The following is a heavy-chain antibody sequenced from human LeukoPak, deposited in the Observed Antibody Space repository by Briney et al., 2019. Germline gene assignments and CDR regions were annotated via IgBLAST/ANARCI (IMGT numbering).Heavy chain of an antibody. Sequence: SQTLSLTCAVSGGSISSGGYSWSWIRQPPGKGLEWIGYIYYSGSTNYNPSLKSRVTISVDTSKNQFSLKLSSVTAADTAVYYCARRATSWYESWFDPWGQGTLVTVSS. J-gene: IGHJ5*02. CDR2: IYYSGST. V-gene: IGHV4-30-4*07. CDR3: ARRATSWYESWFDP. D-gene: IGHD6-13*01. CDR1: GGSISSGGYS.